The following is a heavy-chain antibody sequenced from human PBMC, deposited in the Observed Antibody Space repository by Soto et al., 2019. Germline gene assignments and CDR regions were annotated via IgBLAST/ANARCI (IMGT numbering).Heavy chain of an antibody. Sequence: QVQLVQSGGEVRKPGASVKVSCKTSGYTFTNNGINWVRQAPGQGLEWMGWISGYNATTKYAQKFQGIVTLTTDTLTSTAFMELRSLRADDTAVFYCARGSTHYNMDVWCQGTTVTVSS. D-gene: IGHD1-1*01. V-gene: IGHV1-18*04. CDR2: ISGYNATT. CDR3: ARGSTHYNMDV. J-gene: IGHJ6*02. CDR1: GYTFTNNG.